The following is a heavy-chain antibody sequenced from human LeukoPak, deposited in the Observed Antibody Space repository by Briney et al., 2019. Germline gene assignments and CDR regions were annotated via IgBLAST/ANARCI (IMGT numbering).Heavy chain of an antibody. D-gene: IGHD3-10*02. Sequence: GGSLRLSCAASGFTFSSYGMHWVRQAPGKGLEWVAFIRYDGGKKYYTDSVKGRFTISRDNSKNTLYLQMNSLSAEDTAFYYCAKEELRRITMWGYMDVWGKGTTVTISS. CDR2: IRYDGGKK. V-gene: IGHV3-30*02. J-gene: IGHJ6*03. CDR1: GFTFSSYG. CDR3: AKEELRRITMWGYMDV.